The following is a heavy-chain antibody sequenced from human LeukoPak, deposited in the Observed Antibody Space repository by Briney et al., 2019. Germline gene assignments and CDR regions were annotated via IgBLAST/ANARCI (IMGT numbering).Heavy chain of an antibody. CDR3: ARATFDWLLPPYYLDY. V-gene: IGHV6-1*01. J-gene: IGHJ4*02. CDR2: TYYRSKWYN. CDR1: GDSVSSNSAA. D-gene: IGHD3-9*01. Sequence: SQTLSLTCAISGDSVSSNSAAWNWIRQSPSRGLEWLGRTYYRSKWYNDYAVSVKSRITINPDTSKNQSSLQLNSVTPEDTAVYYCARATFDWLLPPYYLDYWGQGTLVTVSS.